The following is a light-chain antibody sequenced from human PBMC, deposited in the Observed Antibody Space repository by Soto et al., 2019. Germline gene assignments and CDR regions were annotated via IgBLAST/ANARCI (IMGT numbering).Light chain of an antibody. CDR3: TSFSSSTSLYV. CDR2: QVT. Sequence: SYELTQAPSVSVAPGQTARIGCGGDNIGSKSVHWYQQRPGQAPKLMIYQVTIRPSGISNRFSGSKSGNTASLTISGLQAEDEADYYCTSFSSSTSLYVFGTGTKVTV. V-gene: IGLV3-21*02. J-gene: IGLJ1*01. CDR1: NIGSKS.